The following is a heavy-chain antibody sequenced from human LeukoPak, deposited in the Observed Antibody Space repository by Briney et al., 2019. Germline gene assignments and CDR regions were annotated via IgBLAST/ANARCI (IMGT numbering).Heavy chain of an antibody. D-gene: IGHD2-15*01. CDR1: GFTFSSYS. Sequence: GGSLRLSCAASGFTFSSYSMNWVRQAPGKGLEWVSSISSSSYIYYADSVKGRFTISRDNAKNSLYLQMNTLRVEDTAVYSCARGADGVSSNSRGWFDPWGQGTLVTVSS. CDR3: ARGADGVSSNSRGWFDP. V-gene: IGHV3-21*01. CDR2: ISSSSYI. J-gene: IGHJ5*02.